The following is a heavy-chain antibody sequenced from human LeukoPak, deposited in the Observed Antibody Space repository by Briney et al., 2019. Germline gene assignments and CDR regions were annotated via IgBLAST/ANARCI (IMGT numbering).Heavy chain of an antibody. D-gene: IGHD6-19*01. J-gene: IGHJ4*02. V-gene: IGHV4-34*01. CDR1: GGSISSGGYS. CDR3: ARRRLAVAAYIDY. CDR2: INHSGST. Sequence: PSETLSLTCAVSGGSISSGGYSWSWIRQPPGKGLEWIGEINHSGSTNYNPSLKSRVTISVDTSKNQFSLKLSSVTAADTAVYYCARRRLAVAAYIDYWGQGTLVTVSS.